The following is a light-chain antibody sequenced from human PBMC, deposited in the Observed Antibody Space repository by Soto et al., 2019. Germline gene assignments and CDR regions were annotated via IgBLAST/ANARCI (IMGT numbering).Light chain of an antibody. CDR3: LQYSSHSWT. V-gene: IGKV1-33*01. CDR2: DAS. J-gene: IGKJ1*01. CDR1: QDISNY. Sequence: DIQMTQSPSSLSASVGDRVTITCQASQDISNYLNWYQQKPGKAPKLLIYDASNLETGVPSRFSGSGSGTDFTFTISRLQPDDVATYYCLQYSSHSWTFGQGTKVEIK.